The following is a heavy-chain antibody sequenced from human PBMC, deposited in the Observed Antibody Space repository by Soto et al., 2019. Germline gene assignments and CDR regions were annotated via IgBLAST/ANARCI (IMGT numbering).Heavy chain of an antibody. V-gene: IGHV3-21*01. CDR3: ARSPVEIVATSLYWFDS. D-gene: IGHD5-12*01. CDR1: GFTFSSYS. Sequence: EVQLVESGGGLVKPGGSLRLSCAASGFTFSSYSMNWVRQAPGKGLEWVSSISSSSTYIYYADSVKGRFTISRDNAKNSLYLQMNSLRVEDTAVYYCARSPVEIVATSLYWFDSWGQGTLVTASS. CDR2: ISSSSTYI. J-gene: IGHJ5*01.